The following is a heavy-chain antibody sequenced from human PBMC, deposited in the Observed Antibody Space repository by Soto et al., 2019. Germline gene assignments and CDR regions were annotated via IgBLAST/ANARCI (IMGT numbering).Heavy chain of an antibody. CDR3: ARQNSNSFPHLDY. D-gene: IGHD4-4*01. Sequence: QVQLVESGGGVVQPGRSLRLSCATSGFTFDSYTMHWVRQAPGKGLEWAALISYDGSNKYFADSVKGRFTISRDNSKNTLSLQMYSLRAEDTAVYYCARQNSNSFPHLDYWGQGTLVTVSS. J-gene: IGHJ4*02. V-gene: IGHV3-30-3*01. CDR1: GFTFDSYT. CDR2: ISYDGSNK.